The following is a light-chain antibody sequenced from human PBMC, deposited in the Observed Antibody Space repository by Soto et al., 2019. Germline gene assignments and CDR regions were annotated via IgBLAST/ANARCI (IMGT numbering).Light chain of an antibody. CDR1: QNVLSN. Sequence: DIGFTQWPGTVSLSPGERATLSCRASQNVLSNLAWYQQKPGQSPRLLIYGASTRATGIPARFSGSGSGTEFTLTISSLQSEDFAVYYCQQYNNWPRTFGQGTKVDIK. V-gene: IGKV3-15*01. CDR2: GAS. J-gene: IGKJ1*01. CDR3: QQYNNWPRT.